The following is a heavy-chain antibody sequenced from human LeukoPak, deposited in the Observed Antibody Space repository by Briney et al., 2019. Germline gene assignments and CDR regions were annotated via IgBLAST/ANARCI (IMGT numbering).Heavy chain of an antibody. CDR2: INTNTGNP. CDR1: GYTFTGYY. V-gene: IGHV7-4-1*02. J-gene: IGHJ3*02. Sequence: ASVKVSCKASGYTFTGYYMHWVRQAPGQGLEWMGWINTNTGNPTYAQGFTGRFVFSLDTSVSTAYLQISSLKAEDTAVYYCARDSRTWIQLWSDAFDIWGQGTMVTVSS. D-gene: IGHD5-18*01. CDR3: ARDSRTWIQLWSDAFDI.